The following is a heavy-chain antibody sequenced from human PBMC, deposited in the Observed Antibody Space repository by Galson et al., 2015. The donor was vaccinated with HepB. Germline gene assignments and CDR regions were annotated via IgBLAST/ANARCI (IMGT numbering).Heavy chain of an antibody. CDR2: IRSKAYGGTT. CDR1: GFTVGDYA. D-gene: IGHD3-22*01. CDR3: TRDRPYYDSSGYPIGGSFDY. J-gene: IGHJ4*02. V-gene: IGHV3-49*03. Sequence: SLRLSCAASGFTVGDYAMSWFRQAPGKGLEWVGFIRSKAYGGTTECAASVKGRFTISRDDSKSIAYLQMNSPKTEDTAVYYCTRDRPYYDSSGYPIGGSFDYWGQGTLVTVSS.